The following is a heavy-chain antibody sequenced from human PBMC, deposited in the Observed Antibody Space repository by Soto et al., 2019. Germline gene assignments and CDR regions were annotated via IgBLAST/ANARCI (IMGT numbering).Heavy chain of an antibody. J-gene: IGHJ4*02. CDR1: GGSISSSSYY. V-gene: IGHV4-39*01. CDR2: ISSSGRT. Sequence: SVTLSFTFTVSGGSISSSSYYWGWIRQPPGKGLEWIGSISSSGRTFYNPSLKSRVTISVDTSKNQFSLRLSSVTAADTTMYFCARGSSDWLPYFDYWGQGSLVTVSS. CDR3: ARGSSDWLPYFDY. D-gene: IGHD3-9*01.